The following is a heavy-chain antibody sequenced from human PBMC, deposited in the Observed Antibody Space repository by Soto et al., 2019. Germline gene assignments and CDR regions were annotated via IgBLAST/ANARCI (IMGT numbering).Heavy chain of an antibody. J-gene: IGHJ4*02. D-gene: IGHD6-19*01. Sequence: QIILNESGPTLVKPTQTLTLTCTFSGFSFTTSQEGVGWIRQPPGKAQEWLALIYWVDDKRYSPSLRNRLSITKDTSKNQVVLTMTNMDPVDTATYYCAHRPGGYLSGWDNGYFDYWGRGALVTVSS. V-gene: IGHV2-5*02. CDR2: IYWVDDK. CDR3: AHRPGGYLSGWDNGYFDY. CDR1: GFSFTTSQEG.